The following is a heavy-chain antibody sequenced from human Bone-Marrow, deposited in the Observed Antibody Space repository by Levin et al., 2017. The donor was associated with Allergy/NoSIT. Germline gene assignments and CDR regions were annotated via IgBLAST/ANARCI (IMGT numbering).Heavy chain of an antibody. Sequence: GESLKISCKASGYTFTSYDINWVRQATGQGLEWMGWMNPNSGNTGYAQKFQGRVTMTRNTSISTAYMELSSLRSEDTAVYYCARAPFRGPIGDRSWRPGDYFDYWGQGTLVTVSS. CDR2: MNPNSGNT. CDR3: ARAPFRGPIGDRSWRPGDYFDY. V-gene: IGHV1-8*01. CDR1: GYTFTSYD. J-gene: IGHJ4*02. D-gene: IGHD6-13*01.